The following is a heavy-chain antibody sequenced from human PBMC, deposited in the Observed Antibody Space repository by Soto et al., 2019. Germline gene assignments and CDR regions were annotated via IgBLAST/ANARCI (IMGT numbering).Heavy chain of an antibody. CDR3: ARLSYVRAAAGMFDY. Sequence: SETLSLTCTVSGGSISSSSYYWGWIRQPPGKGLEWIGSIYYSGSTYYNPSLKSRVTISVDTSKNQFSLKLSSVTAADTAVYYCARLSYVRAAAGMFDYWGQGTLVTVSS. CDR2: IYYSGST. V-gene: IGHV4-39*01. CDR1: GGSISSSSYY. J-gene: IGHJ4*02. D-gene: IGHD6-13*01.